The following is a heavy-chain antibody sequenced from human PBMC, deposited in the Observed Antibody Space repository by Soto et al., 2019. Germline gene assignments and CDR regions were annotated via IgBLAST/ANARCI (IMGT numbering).Heavy chain of an antibody. Sequence: ASVKVSCKASGYTFTRSGISWVRQAPGQGPEWMGWISSYNGDTNYAQTFQGRVTMTTDTSTSTAYMELRSLRSEDTAVYYCARDKDRPQLGGNYYYILDVWGQGTTVTV. CDR1: GYTFTRSG. CDR2: ISSYNGDT. V-gene: IGHV1-18*01. J-gene: IGHJ6*02. D-gene: IGHD3-3*02. CDR3: ARDKDRPQLGGNYYYILDV.